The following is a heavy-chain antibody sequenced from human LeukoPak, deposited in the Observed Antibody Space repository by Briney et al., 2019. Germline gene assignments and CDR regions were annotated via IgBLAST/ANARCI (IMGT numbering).Heavy chain of an antibody. Sequence: PSETLSLTCAVSGVPFSNYYWSWVRQSPTKGLEWIGEINHSGYTNYNPSLKCRVTISIDTSKNQFSLKLSSVTAADTAVYYCARVIRVAPGEQLAPFDYWGQGTLVTVSS. CDR3: ARVIRVAPGEQLAPFDY. V-gene: IGHV4-34*01. CDR1: GVPFSNYY. J-gene: IGHJ4*02. CDR2: INHSGYT. D-gene: IGHD6-6*01.